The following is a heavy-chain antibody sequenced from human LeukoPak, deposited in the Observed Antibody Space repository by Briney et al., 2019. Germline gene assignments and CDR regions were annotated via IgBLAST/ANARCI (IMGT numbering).Heavy chain of an antibody. CDR1: GGTFSSYA. CDR3: ARALVVPGPPSYYYMDV. J-gene: IGHJ6*03. CDR2: IIPILGTA. D-gene: IGHD2-2*01. Sequence: ASVKVSCKASGGTFSSYAISWVRQAPGQGLEWMGGIIPILGTANYAQKFQGRVTITADESTSTAYMELSSLRSEDTAVYYCARALVVPGPPSYYYMDVWGKGTTVTVSS. V-gene: IGHV1-69*13.